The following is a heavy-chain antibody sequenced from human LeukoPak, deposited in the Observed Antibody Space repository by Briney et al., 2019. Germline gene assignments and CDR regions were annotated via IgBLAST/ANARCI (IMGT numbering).Heavy chain of an antibody. Sequence: GGSLRLSCAASGFTFSNYAMSWVRQAPGNGLEWVSVISGSGGTTYSADSVKGRFTISRDNSKNTLYLQMNSLRAEDTAAYYCARERGSSGGNTNGYVDYWGQGALVTVSS. CDR2: ISGSGGTT. V-gene: IGHV3-23*01. D-gene: IGHD4-23*01. CDR3: ARERGSSGGNTNGYVDY. CDR1: GFTFSNYA. J-gene: IGHJ4*02.